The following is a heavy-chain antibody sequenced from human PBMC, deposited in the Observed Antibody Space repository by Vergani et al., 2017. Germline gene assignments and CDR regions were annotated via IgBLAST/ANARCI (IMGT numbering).Heavy chain of an antibody. D-gene: IGHD3-10*01. J-gene: IGHJ6*03. CDR1: GGSFSGYY. CDR2: INHSGST. V-gene: IGHV4-34*01. Sequence: QVQLQQWGAGLLKPSETLSLTCAVYGGSFSGYYWSWIRQPPGKGLEWIGEINHSGSTNYNPSLKSRVTISVDTAKIQFSLKLSSVTAAYTAVYYCARGGRITMVRGVMEVRYYYIDVWGKGTTVTVSS. CDR3: ARGGRITMVRGVMEVRYYYIDV.